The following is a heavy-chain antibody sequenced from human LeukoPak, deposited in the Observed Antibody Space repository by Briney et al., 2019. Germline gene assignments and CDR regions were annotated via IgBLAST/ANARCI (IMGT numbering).Heavy chain of an antibody. Sequence: GGSLRLSCAASGFTFSSYWMSWVRQAPGKGLEWVANIKQDGSEKYYVDSVKGRFTISRDNAKNSPYLQMNSLRAEDTAVYYCARGNQYYYDSSGYYYIDAFDIWGQGTMVTVSS. CDR2: IKQDGSEK. CDR3: ARGNQYYYDSSGYYYIDAFDI. J-gene: IGHJ3*02. D-gene: IGHD3-22*01. CDR1: GFTFSSYW. V-gene: IGHV3-7*01.